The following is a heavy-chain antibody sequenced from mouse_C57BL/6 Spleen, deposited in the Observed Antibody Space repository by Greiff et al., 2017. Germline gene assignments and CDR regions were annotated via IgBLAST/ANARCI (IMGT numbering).Heavy chain of an antibody. CDR2: IYPGSGNT. D-gene: IGHD2-3*01. J-gene: IGHJ3*01. Sequence: QVQLKQSGPELVKPGASVKISCKASGYTFTDFYINWVKQRTGQGLEWIGWIYPGSGNTKYNEKFKGKATFTVDTSSSAAYMQLSSLTSEDSSVDFCAGEDDGYPELGFAYWGQGTLVTVSA. CDR3: AGEDDGYPELGFAY. CDR1: GYTFTDFY. V-gene: IGHV1-84*01.